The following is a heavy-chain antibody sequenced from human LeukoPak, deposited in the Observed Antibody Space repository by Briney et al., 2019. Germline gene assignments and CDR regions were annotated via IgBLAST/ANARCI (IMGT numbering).Heavy chain of an antibody. V-gene: IGHV5-51*01. CDR1: GYSFTNYW. J-gene: IGHJ5*02. CDR3: ARHVGIKLWSHSFDP. D-gene: IGHD5-18*01. Sequence: GESLKISCKGSGYSFTNYWSGWVRQMPGKGLKWMGIIYPGDSDARYSPSFRGQVTFSADKSISTAYTQWSSLKASDTDMYYCARHVGIKLWSHSFDPWGQGTLVTVSS. CDR2: IYPGDSDA.